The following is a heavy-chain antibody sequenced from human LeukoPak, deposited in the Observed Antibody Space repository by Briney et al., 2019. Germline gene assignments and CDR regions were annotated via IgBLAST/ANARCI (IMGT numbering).Heavy chain of an antibody. J-gene: IGHJ3*02. V-gene: IGHV4-4*07. CDR2: IYTSGST. CDR1: GVSISSYY. Sequence: KSSETLSLTCTVSGVSISSYYWSWIRQPAGKGLEWIGRIYTSGSTNYNPSLKSRVTMSVDTSKNQFSLKLSSVTAADTAVYYCARGRYIYGSPDDAFDIWGQGTMVTVSS. CDR3: ARGRYIYGSPDDAFDI. D-gene: IGHD5-18*01.